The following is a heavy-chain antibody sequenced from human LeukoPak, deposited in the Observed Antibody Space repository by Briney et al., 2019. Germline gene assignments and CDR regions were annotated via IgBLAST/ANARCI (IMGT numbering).Heavy chain of an antibody. V-gene: IGHV4-59*08. CDR1: GDFLTSHF. CDR2: VFHSGTT. J-gene: IGHJ3*02. D-gene: IGHD5-24*01. CDR3: ARRMATVTDTFDI. Sequence: SETLSLTCNVSGDFLTSHFWSWIRQTPGKGLEWIGYVFHSGTTSYCPSLKSRVTISLDTSKKQFYLRLASVTAADTAVYYCARRMATVTDTFDIWGRGTMVSVSS.